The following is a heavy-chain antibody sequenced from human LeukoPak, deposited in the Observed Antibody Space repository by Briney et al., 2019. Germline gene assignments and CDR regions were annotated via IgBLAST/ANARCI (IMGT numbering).Heavy chain of an antibody. J-gene: IGHJ6*02. Sequence: GGSLRLSCAASGFTFSSHSMNWVRQAPGKGLEWVSSISSSSTTCIYYADSVKGRFTISRDNAKNSLNLQMNSLRAEDTAVYYCARGAVNCDYSNYGCYYYYGMDVWGQGTTVTVSS. CDR3: ARGAVNCDYSNYGCYYYYGMDV. CDR1: GFTFSSHS. CDR2: ISSSSTTCI. D-gene: IGHD4-11*01. V-gene: IGHV3-21*01.